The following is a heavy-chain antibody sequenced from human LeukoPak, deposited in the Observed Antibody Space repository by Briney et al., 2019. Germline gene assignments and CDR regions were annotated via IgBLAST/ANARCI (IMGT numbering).Heavy chain of an antibody. CDR1: GFTFSGYS. V-gene: IGHV3-21*01. CDR3: ARVLHKRNYDSTTYYGY. J-gene: IGHJ4*02. Sequence: GGSLRLSCAASGFTFSGYSMNWVRQAPGKGLEWVSFISTSSSYIYYGDSVKGRFTISRDNAKNSLYLQMNSLRAEDTAVYYCARVLHKRNYDSTTYYGYWGQGTLVTVSS. D-gene: IGHD3-22*01. CDR2: ISTSSSYI.